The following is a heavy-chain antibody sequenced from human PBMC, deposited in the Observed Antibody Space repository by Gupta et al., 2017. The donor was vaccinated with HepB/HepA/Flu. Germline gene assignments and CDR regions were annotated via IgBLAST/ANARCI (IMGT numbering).Heavy chain of an antibody. CDR3: ARQTFGDYGYFFDY. V-gene: IGHV4-39*01. D-gene: IGHD4-17*01. CDR2: VSYSGNT. CDR1: GCSILSTGYY. Sequence: QLQLQESGPGLVKPSETLSLTCSLSGCSILSTGYYWGWIRQPPGKGLVWIGSVSYSGNTNYNPSLKSRVTISIDTSRIQFSRRLSSVTAADTAVYSCARQTFGDYGYFFDYWGQGILVTVSS. J-gene: IGHJ4*02.